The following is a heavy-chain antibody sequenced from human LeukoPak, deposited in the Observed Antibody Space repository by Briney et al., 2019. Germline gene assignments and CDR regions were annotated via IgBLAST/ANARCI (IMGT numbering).Heavy chain of an antibody. D-gene: IGHD3-16*01. Sequence: GGSLRLSCAVSGFTFTNAWMTWVRQTPGKGLEWVSSIGNSGGSTYYADSVKGRFTISRDNSKNTLYLQMNSLRAEDTAVYYCAKGRRGIKVMYYYYGMDVWGQGTTVTVSS. CDR2: IGNSGGST. V-gene: IGHV3-23*01. CDR1: GFTFTNAW. CDR3: AKGRRGIKVMYYYYGMDV. J-gene: IGHJ6*02.